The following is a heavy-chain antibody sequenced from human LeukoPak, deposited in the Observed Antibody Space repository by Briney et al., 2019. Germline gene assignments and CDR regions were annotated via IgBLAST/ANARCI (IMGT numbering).Heavy chain of an antibody. Sequence: GGSLRLSCVASGFTFSTYTMNWVRQAPGKGLEWVSSISTSSSYIYYADSVKGRFTISRDNAKNSLYLQMNSLRAEDTAVYYCARGADYHILTGYYDYWGQGTLVTVSS. CDR1: GFTFSTYT. V-gene: IGHV3-21*01. J-gene: IGHJ4*02. CDR3: ARGADYHILTGYYDY. CDR2: ISTSSSYI. D-gene: IGHD3-9*01.